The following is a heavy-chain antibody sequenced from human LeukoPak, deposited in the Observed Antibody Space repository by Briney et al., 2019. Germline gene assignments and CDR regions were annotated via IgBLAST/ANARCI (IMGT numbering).Heavy chain of an antibody. CDR2: ISYDGSNK. CDR3: AKESDDYGDY. CDR1: GFTFSSYG. J-gene: IGHJ4*02. V-gene: IGHV3-30*18. Sequence: PGRSLRLSCAASGFTFSSYGMHWVRQAPGKGLEWVAVISYDGSNKYYADSVEGRFTISRDNSKNTLYLQMNSLRAEDTAVYYCAKESDDYGDYWGQGTLVTVSS. D-gene: IGHD5-24*01.